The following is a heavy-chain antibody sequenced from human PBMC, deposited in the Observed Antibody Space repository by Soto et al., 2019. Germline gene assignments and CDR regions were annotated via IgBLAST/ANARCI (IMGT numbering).Heavy chain of an antibody. CDR1: VFAFSSYA. V-gene: IGHV3-30*18. Sequence: WWSLRLSCEASVFAFSSYAMHWFRQAPGKGLEWVGVISYDGNYIYYADSVKGRFTISRDNSKNTLYVQVNSLRPEDTAVYYCAKGILSATIGPYAMDVWGQGTTVTVSS. J-gene: IGHJ6*02. CDR2: ISYDGNYI. D-gene: IGHD3-16*01. CDR3: AKGILSATIGPYAMDV.